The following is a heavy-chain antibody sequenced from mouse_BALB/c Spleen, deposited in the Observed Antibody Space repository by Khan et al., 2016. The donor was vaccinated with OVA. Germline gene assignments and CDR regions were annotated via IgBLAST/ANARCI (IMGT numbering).Heavy chain of an antibody. Sequence: EVKLLESGPGLVKPSQSLSLTCTVNGYSITSNYAWNWIRQFPGNKLEWMGYISYSGSTNSNPSLKSRLSITRDPSKNQFFLLLHSVTTEDSATYYCARGNYYGYALDYWGQGTSGTISS. V-gene: IGHV3-2*02. J-gene: IGHJ4*01. CDR1: GYSITSNYA. CDR3: ARGNYYGYALDY. CDR2: ISYSGST. D-gene: IGHD1-1*01.